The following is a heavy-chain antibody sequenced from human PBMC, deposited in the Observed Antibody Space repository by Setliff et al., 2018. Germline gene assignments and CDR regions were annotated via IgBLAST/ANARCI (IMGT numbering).Heavy chain of an antibody. J-gene: IGHJ4*02. CDR2: IYYGGSA. CDR1: GDSMSTYY. V-gene: IGHV4-59*01. CDR3: ARGNMFDGSGRWFDY. D-gene: IGHD3-10*01. Sequence: SETLSLTCRVSGDSMSTYYWNWIRQSPGKGLEWIGNIYYGGSANYNPSLKSRVTISVDMSKNQFSLRLNSLTAADTAIYYCARGNMFDGSGRWFDYWGQGTLVTVSS.